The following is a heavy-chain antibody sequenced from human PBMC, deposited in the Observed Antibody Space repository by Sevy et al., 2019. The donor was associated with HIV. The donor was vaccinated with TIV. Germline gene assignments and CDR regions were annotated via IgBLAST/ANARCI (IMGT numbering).Heavy chain of an antibody. CDR1: GGTFSTYA. CDR3: ARGATVVTPGGFFDY. J-gene: IGHJ4*02. Sequence: ASVKVSCKASGGTFSTYAISWVRQAPGQGLEWMGGIIPIFGTANYAQKFQGRVTITADESTSTAYMELSSLRSEDTAVYYCARGATVVTPGGFFDYWGQGTLVTVSS. V-gene: IGHV1-69*13. CDR2: IIPIFGTA. D-gene: IGHD4-17*01.